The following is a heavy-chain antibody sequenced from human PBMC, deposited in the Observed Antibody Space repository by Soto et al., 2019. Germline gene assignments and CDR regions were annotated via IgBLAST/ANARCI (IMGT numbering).Heavy chain of an antibody. CDR1: GYTFTNYH. CDR3: TRDDFSSNARWDY. J-gene: IGHJ4*02. D-gene: IGHD2-2*01. Sequence: QVHLAQSGAEVKTPGTSVKLSCKTSGYTFTNYHVHWVRQVPGQGLEWVAIITARDGRTTYAQKFLARVTVTRATSTSTVYMELGSLTSEDTAVYYCTRDDFSSNARWDYWGPGTLVTVSS. CDR2: ITARDGRT. V-gene: IGHV1-46*01.